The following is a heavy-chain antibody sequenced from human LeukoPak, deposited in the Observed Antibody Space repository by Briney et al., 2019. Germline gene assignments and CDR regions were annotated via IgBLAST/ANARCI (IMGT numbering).Heavy chain of an antibody. CDR3: TTEMWAVRGTDY. CDR1: GFTFSNAW. V-gene: IGHV3-15*01. Sequence: GGSLRLSCAASGFTFSNAWMSWVRQAPGKGLEWVGRIKSKTDGGTTDYAAPVKGRFTISRDDSKNTLYLQMNSLKTEDTAVYYCTTEMWAVRGTDYWGQGTLVTVSS. D-gene: IGHD3-10*01. CDR2: IKSKTDGGTT. J-gene: IGHJ4*02.